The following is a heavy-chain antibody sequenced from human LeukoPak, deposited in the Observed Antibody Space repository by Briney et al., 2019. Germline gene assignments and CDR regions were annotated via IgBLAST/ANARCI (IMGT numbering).Heavy chain of an antibody. CDR3: TADFGGTDNAFDL. D-gene: IGHD4-23*01. CDR1: GFTFSSYW. CDR2: IISDGSNT. J-gene: IGHJ3*01. V-gene: IGHV3-74*01. Sequence: GGSLRLSCAASGFTFSSYWMHWVRQAPGKGLVWVSRIISDGSNTTYADSVKGRFTISRDNAKNTLYLQMNSLKAEDTAVYFCTADFGGTDNAFDLWGQGTMVTVSS.